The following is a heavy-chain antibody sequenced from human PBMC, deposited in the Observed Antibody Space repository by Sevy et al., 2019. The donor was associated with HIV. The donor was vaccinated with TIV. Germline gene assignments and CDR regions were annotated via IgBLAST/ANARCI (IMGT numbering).Heavy chain of an antibody. CDR2: INPNSGGT. V-gene: IGHV1-2*02. CDR3: ARVITMVRGAPSAFDI. Sequence: ASVKVSCKASGYTFTGYYMHWVRQAPGQGLEWMGRINPNSGGTNYAQKFQGRVTMTRDTSISTAYMELSRLRSDETAVYYCARVITMVRGAPSAFDIWGQGTMVTVSS. CDR1: GYTFTGYY. D-gene: IGHD3-10*01. J-gene: IGHJ3*02.